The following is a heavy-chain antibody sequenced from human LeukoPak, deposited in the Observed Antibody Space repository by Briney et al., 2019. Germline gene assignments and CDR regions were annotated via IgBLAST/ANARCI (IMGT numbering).Heavy chain of an antibody. Sequence: GGSLRLSCAASGFTFSSNWMSWVRQAPGKGLEWVANIRQNGSEGYYVDSVKGRFTVSRDNAKNSLYLQMNSLRADDSAVYYCARGWAVNYWGQGTQVTVSS. V-gene: IGHV3-7*05. J-gene: IGHJ4*02. CDR2: IRQNGSEG. CDR3: ARGWAVNY. D-gene: IGHD6-13*01. CDR1: GFTFSSNW.